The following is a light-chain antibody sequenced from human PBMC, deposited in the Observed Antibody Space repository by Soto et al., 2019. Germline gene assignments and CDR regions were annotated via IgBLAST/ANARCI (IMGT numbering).Light chain of an antibody. V-gene: IGKV1-5*03. Sequence: IQLTQSPSSLSASVGDRVTITCRASQTISGWLAWYQQRPGKAPNLLIYKASSLQSGVPSRFSGSGSGTEFTLTISSLQPDDFATYYCQQYNSYFWTFGQGTKVDIK. J-gene: IGKJ1*01. CDR3: QQYNSYFWT. CDR1: QTISGW. CDR2: KAS.